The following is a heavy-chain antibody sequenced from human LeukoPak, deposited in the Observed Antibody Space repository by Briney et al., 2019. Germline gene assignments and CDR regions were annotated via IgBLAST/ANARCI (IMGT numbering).Heavy chain of an antibody. J-gene: IGHJ4*02. CDR2: MNPNSGNT. CDR3: ARKSHYYDSSGYYYAGSFDY. D-gene: IGHD3-22*01. V-gene: IGHV1-18*01. Sequence: ASVKVSCKASGYTFTSYDISWVRQATGQGLEWMGWMNPNSGNTNYAQKLQGRVTMTTDTSTSTAYMELRSLRSDDTAVYYCARKSHYYDSSGYYYAGSFDYWGQGTLVTVSS. CDR1: GYTFTSYD.